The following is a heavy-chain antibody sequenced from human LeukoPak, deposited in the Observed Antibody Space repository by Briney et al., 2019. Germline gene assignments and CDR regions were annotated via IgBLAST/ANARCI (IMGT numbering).Heavy chain of an antibody. D-gene: IGHD1-26*01. V-gene: IGHV1-2*02. CDR3: ARVHLGIVGAGPAFDI. CDR1: GYTFTGYY. Sequence: GASVKVSCKASGYTFTGYYMHWVRQAPGQGLEWMVWINPKSGGTNYAQKLQGRVTMTTDTSTSTAYMELRILRSDDTAVYYCARVHLGIVGAGPAFDIWGQGTMVTVSS. J-gene: IGHJ3*02. CDR2: INPKSGGT.